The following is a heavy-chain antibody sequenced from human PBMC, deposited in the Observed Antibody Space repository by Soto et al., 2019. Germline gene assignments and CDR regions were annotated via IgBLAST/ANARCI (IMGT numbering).Heavy chain of an antibody. D-gene: IGHD2-2*01. CDR3: ARLAHPGVPAAIVDV. CDR1: GGSISSSSYY. Sequence: QLQLQESGPGLVKPSETLSLTCTVSGGSISSSSYYWGWIRQPPGKGLEWIGSIYYSGSTYYNPSLKSRVPRSVDTSKNQFSLKLSSVTAADTAVYYCARLAHPGVPAAIVDVWGKGTTVTVSS. V-gene: IGHV4-39*01. J-gene: IGHJ6*04. CDR2: IYYSGST.